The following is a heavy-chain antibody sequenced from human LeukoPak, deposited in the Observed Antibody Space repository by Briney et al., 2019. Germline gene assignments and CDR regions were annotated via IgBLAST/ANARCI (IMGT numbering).Heavy chain of an antibody. Sequence: PGGSLRLSCAASGFIFSSYGMHWVRQAPGKGLEWVAFIRYDGSNTYYADSVKGRFTISRDNSKNTLYLQMNSLRGEDTAVYYCAKDTVKVTTIRRVPHYMDVWGKGTTVTISS. CDR2: IRYDGSNT. V-gene: IGHV3-30*02. J-gene: IGHJ6*03. CDR3: AKDTVKVTTIRRVPHYMDV. CDR1: GFIFSSYG. D-gene: IGHD5-12*01.